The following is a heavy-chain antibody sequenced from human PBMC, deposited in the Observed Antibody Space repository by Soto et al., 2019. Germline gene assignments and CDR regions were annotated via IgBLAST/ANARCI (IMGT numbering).Heavy chain of an antibody. CDR3: ARDAPGAAPY. CDR2: INYRGTT. Sequence: QVQLQESGPGLVKPSQTLSLTCTVSGGPVINGDSYLNWIRQHPEKGLEWMGNINYRGTTNYNAALKSRILISVDTSKNQFSLRLTSVTAADTAVYYCARDAPGAAPYWGQGTLVTVSS. V-gene: IGHV4-31*03. CDR1: GGPVINGDSY. J-gene: IGHJ4*02. D-gene: IGHD6-13*01.